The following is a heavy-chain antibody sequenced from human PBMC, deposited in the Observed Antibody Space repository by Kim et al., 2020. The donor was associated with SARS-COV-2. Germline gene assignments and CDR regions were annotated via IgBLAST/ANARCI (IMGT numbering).Heavy chain of an antibody. CDR1: GFSFTGYW. Sequence: GESLKISCEVSGFSFTGYWITWVRRLPGKGLEWMGRIDPGDSHTNYSPSFQGHVVLSVDKSTSSAYLQWTSLKASDTAIYFCARQHRDGYTYYFDYWGQGTLVTVSS. CDR2: IDPGDSHT. D-gene: IGHD5-12*01. V-gene: IGHV5-10-1*01. J-gene: IGHJ4*02. CDR3: ARQHRDGYTYYFDY.